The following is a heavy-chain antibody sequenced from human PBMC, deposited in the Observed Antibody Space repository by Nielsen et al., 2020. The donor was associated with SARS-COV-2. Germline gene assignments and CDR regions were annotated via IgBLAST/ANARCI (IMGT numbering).Heavy chain of an antibody. D-gene: IGHD1-26*01. CDR1: GFTFSSYA. Sequence: GGSLRLSCAASGFTFSSYAMSWVRQAPGKGLEWVSAISGSGGSTYYADSVKGRFTISRDNFKNTLYLQMNSLRAEDTAVYYCAKGVGASRWVDYWGQGTLVTVSS. CDR3: AKGVGASRWVDY. J-gene: IGHJ4*02. CDR2: ISGSGGST. V-gene: IGHV3-23*01.